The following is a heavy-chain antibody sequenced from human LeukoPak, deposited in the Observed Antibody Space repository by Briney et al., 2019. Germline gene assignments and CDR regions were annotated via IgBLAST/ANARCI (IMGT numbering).Heavy chain of an antibody. CDR1: GFTFSSYD. V-gene: IGHV3-30*02. CDR3: AKDMAGTTGSFDY. Sequence: PGGSLRLSCAASGFTFSSYDMHWVRQAPGKGLEWVAFIRYDGSNKYYADSVKGRFTISRDNSNNTLYLQMNSLRAEDTAVYYCAKDMAGTTGSFDYWGQGTLVTVSS. J-gene: IGHJ4*02. CDR2: IRYDGSNK. D-gene: IGHD1-7*01.